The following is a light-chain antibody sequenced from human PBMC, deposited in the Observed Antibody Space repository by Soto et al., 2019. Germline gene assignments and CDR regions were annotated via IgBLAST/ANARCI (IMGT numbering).Light chain of an antibody. CDR2: GAS. CDR1: QSVSSN. V-gene: IGKV3-15*01. CDR3: QQYNNGHTWR. Sequence: EIVVTQTPSTLSMSTLNIATLSCRASQSVSSNLAWYQQKPGQAPRLLIYGASTRATGIPARFSGSGSGTEFTLTISSLQSEDFAVYYCQQYNNGHTWRFGQGSKVDIK. J-gene: IGKJ1*01.